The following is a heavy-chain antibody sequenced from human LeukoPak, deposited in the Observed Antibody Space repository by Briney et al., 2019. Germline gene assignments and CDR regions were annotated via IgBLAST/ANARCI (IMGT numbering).Heavy chain of an antibody. Sequence: GASVKVSCKVSGYTFTGYYIHWVRQAPGQGLEWMGWINPNSGDTNYPQKFQGRVTMTRDTSVSTAYMELSRLRSDDTAVHYCARDPRLGPTNAFDIWGQGTMVTVSS. V-gene: IGHV1-2*02. CDR3: ARDPRLGPTNAFDI. CDR1: GYTFTGYY. D-gene: IGHD3-16*01. J-gene: IGHJ3*02. CDR2: INPNSGDT.